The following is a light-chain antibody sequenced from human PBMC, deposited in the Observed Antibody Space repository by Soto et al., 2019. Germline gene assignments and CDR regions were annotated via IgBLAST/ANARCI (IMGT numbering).Light chain of an antibody. CDR2: PAS. CDR3: QQLNAYPLT. CDR1: QGFAGS. Sequence: DIQLTQPPSFFSASVGAGAPIPCRAVQGFAGSLAWYQQRPGKAPQLLIYPASTLQSGVPARFSGSGSGTEFTLTISSLQSEDFATYYCQQLNAYPLTFGGGTKVEIK. V-gene: IGKV1-9*01. J-gene: IGKJ4*01.